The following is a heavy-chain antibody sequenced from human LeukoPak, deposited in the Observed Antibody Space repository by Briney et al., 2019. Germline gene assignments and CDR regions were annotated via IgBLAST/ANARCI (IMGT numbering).Heavy chain of an antibody. CDR1: GGSISSYY. CDR3: ARGSFDYYGSGGYFTLFDY. D-gene: IGHD3-10*01. V-gene: IGHV4-4*07. CDR2: IYTSGST. J-gene: IGHJ4*02. Sequence: NPSETLSLTCTVSGGSISSYYWSWIRQPAGKGLEWIGRIYTSGSTNYNPSLKSRVTMSVDTSKNQFSLKLSSVTAADTAVYYCARGSFDYYGSGGYFTLFDYWGQGTLVTVSS.